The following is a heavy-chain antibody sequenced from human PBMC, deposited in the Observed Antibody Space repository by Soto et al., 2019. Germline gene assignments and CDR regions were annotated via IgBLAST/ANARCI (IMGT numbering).Heavy chain of an antibody. V-gene: IGHV4-31*03. CDR3: ARALPVYDYGDPSYFDY. D-gene: IGHD4-17*01. J-gene: IGHJ4*02. CDR2: IYYSGST. CDR1: GGSISSGGYY. Sequence: SETLSLTCTVSGGSISSGGYYWSWIRQHPGKGLEWIGYIYYSGSTYYNPSLKSRVTISVDTSKNQFSLKLSSVTAADTAVYYCARALPVYDYGDPSYFDYWGQGTLVTVSS.